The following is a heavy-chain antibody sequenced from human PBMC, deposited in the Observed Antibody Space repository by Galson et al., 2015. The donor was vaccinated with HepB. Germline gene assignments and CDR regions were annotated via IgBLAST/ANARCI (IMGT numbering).Heavy chain of an antibody. CDR2: INTNTGNP. CDR1: GYTFTSYA. V-gene: IGHV7-4-1*02. Sequence: SVKVSCKASGYTFTSYAMNWVRQAPGQGLEWMGWINTNTGNPTYAQGFTGRFVFSLDTSVSTAYLQISSLKAEDTAVYYCASGRYCGYCSGDYYYYYMDVWGKGTTVTVSS. CDR3: ASGRYCGYCSGDYYYYYMDV. D-gene: IGHD2-15*01. J-gene: IGHJ6*03.